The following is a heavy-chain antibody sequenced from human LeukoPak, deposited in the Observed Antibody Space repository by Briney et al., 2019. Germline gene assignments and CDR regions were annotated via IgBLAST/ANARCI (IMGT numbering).Heavy chain of an antibody. J-gene: IGHJ5*02. CDR1: GGTFSSYA. CDR2: IIPIFGTA. V-gene: IGHV1-69*01. CDR3: AGGIAARPHWFDP. D-gene: IGHD6-6*01. Sequence: SVKVSCKASGGTFSSYAISWVRQAPGQGLEWMGGIIPIFGTANYAQKFQGRVTITADESTSTAYMELSSLRSEDTAVYYCAGGIAARPHWFDPWGQGTLVTVSS.